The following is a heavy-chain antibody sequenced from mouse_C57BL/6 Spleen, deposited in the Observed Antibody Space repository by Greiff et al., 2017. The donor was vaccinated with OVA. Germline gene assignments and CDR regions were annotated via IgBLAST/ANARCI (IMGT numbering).Heavy chain of an antibody. V-gene: IGHV1-82*01. D-gene: IGHD1-1*01. J-gene: IGHJ1*03. Sequence: QVQLQQSGPELVKPGASVKISCKASGYAFSSSWMNWVKQRPGKGLEWIGRIYPGDGDTNYNGKFKGKATLTADKSSSTAYMQLSSLTSEDSAVYVCARETTVVARGFDVWGTGTTVTVSS. CDR3: ARETTVVARGFDV. CDR2: IYPGDGDT. CDR1: GYAFSSSW.